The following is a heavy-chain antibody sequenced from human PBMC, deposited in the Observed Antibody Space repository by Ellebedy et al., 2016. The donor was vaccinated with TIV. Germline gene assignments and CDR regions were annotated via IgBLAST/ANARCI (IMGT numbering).Heavy chain of an antibody. J-gene: IGHJ6*02. CDR3: ARSAVVTPACMDV. D-gene: IGHD3-22*01. V-gene: IGHV3-23*01. Sequence: GESLKISCGASGFTFSRYGMSWVRQAPGKGLEWVSGIRGSGGGTYYADSVKGRFTMSGDNSNNTLYLKMNSLRAEDTAVYYCARSAVVTPACMDVWGQGTTVTVSS. CDR1: GFTFSRYG. CDR2: IRGSGGGT.